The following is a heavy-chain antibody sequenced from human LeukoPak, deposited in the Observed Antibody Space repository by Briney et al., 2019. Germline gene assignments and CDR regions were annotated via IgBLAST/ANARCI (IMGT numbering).Heavy chain of an antibody. Sequence: GGSLRLSCAASGFTFDDYAMHWVRQAPGKGLEWVSGISWNSGSIGYADSVKGRFTISRDNAKNSLYLQMNSLRAEDTAVYYCARDYRRYYDILTGYYSPEGMDVWGKGTTVTVSS. D-gene: IGHD3-9*01. CDR1: GFTFDDYA. CDR2: ISWNSGSI. J-gene: IGHJ6*03. V-gene: IGHV3-9*01. CDR3: ARDYRRYYDILTGYYSPEGMDV.